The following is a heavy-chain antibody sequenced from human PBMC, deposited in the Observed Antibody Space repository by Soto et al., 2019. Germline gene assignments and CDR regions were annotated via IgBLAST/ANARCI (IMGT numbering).Heavy chain of an antibody. CDR3: ARDTSSSWYVDY. CDR1: GFTFSSYG. Sequence: QVQLVESGGGVVQPGRSLRLSCAASGFTFSSYGMHWVRQAPGKGLEWVAVIWYDGSNKYYADSVKGRFTISRDKSKNTLYLQMNSLRAEDTAVYYCARDTSSSWYVDYWGQGTLVTVSS. J-gene: IGHJ4*02. CDR2: IWYDGSNK. V-gene: IGHV3-33*01. D-gene: IGHD6-13*01.